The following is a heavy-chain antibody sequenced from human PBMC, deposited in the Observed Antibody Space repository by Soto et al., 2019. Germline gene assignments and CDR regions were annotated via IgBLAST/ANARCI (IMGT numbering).Heavy chain of an antibody. CDR3: ARDPGRQQLGLAFDY. J-gene: IGHJ4*02. Sequence: QVQLQESGPGLVKPSQTLSLTCTVSGGSISSGGYYWSWIRQHPGKGLEWIGYTYYSGSTYYNPSLKSRVTISVDTSKNQFSLKRSSVTAADTAVYYCARDPGRQQLGLAFDYWGQGTLVTVSS. CDR1: GGSISSGGYY. D-gene: IGHD6-13*01. V-gene: IGHV4-31*03. CDR2: TYYSGST.